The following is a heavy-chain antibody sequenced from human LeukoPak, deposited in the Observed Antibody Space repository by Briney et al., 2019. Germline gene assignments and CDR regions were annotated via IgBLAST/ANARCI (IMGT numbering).Heavy chain of an antibody. Sequence: SETLSLTCAGYGGSFSGYYWSWIRQPPGKGLEWIGEINHSGSTNYNPSLKSRVTISVDTSKNQFSLKLSSVTAADTAVYYCARRPPTDYWGQGTLVTVSS. CDR3: ARRPPTDY. CDR2: INHSGST. J-gene: IGHJ4*02. CDR1: GGSFSGYY. V-gene: IGHV4-34*01.